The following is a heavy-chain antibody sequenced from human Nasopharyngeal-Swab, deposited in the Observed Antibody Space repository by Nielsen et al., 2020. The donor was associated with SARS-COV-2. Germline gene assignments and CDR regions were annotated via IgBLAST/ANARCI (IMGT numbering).Heavy chain of an antibody. V-gene: IGHV3-74*01. D-gene: IGHD1-26*01. J-gene: IGHJ4*02. CDR3: AKGRVGATPYYLDY. CDR2: INSDGDTT. Sequence: ETLSLTCAASGFTFSSYWMHWVRQAPGKGLVSVSRINSDGDTTSYADSVKGRFTISRDNAKNTLYLQMSGLRGEDTAVYYCAKGRVGATPYYLDYWGQGTLVTVSS. CDR1: GFTFSSYW.